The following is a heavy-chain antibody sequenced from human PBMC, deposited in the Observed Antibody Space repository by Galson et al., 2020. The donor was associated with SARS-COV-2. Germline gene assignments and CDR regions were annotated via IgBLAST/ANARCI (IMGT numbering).Heavy chain of an antibody. V-gene: IGHV1-2*02. Sequence: ASVKVSCKASGYTFTDYYMHWVRQAPGQGLEWMGWINPITGGTNCAQKFQGRVTMTRDTSIRTAYMELSRLRSDDTAVYYCARLRYYDILTGYTVDGWGQGTMVTVSS. CDR2: INPITGGT. J-gene: IGHJ6*02. D-gene: IGHD3-9*01. CDR1: GYTFTDYY. CDR3: ARLRYYDILTGYTVDG.